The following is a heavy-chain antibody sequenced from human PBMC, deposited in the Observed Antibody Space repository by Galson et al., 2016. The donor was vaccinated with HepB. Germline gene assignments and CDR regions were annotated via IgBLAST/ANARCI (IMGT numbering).Heavy chain of an antibody. CDR1: GFNASDTY. CDR3: ARGLHCTGGRCYFGPWFDA. V-gene: IGHV3-53*03. Sequence: SLRLSCAASGFNASDTYMTWLRQPPGKGLEWVSVIHRDGHTYLAASVKGRYSISRDNLKNTVDLQMNRLRAEDTAVYYCARGLHCTGGRCYFGPWFDAWGQGSLVTVSS. J-gene: IGHJ5*02. D-gene: IGHD2-15*01. CDR2: IHRDGHT.